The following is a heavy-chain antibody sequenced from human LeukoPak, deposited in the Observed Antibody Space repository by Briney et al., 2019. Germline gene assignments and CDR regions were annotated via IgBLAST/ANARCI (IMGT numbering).Heavy chain of an antibody. V-gene: IGHV1-8*01. CDR1: GCTFTSYD. J-gene: IGHJ5*02. D-gene: IGHD6-13*01. CDR2: MNPNSGNT. Sequence: GASVKVSCKASGCTFTSYDINWVRQATGQGLEWMGWMNPNSGNTGYAQKFQGRVTMTRNTSISTAYMELSSLRSEDTAVYYCARGRGKAAAGKKNWFDPWGQGTLVTVSS. CDR3: ARGRGKAAAGKKNWFDP.